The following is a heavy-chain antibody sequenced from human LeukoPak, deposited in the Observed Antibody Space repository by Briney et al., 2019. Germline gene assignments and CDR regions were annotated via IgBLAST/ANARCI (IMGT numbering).Heavy chain of an antibody. CDR3: ARDGDYVGWFDP. J-gene: IGHJ5*02. CDR2: IYYSGST. CDR1: GGSISSYY. Sequence: SETLSLTCTISGGSISSYYWSWIRQPPGKGLEWIGYIYYSGSTNYNPSLKSRVTISVDTSKNQFSLKLSSVTAADTAVYYCARDGDYVGWFDPWGQGTLVTVSS. V-gene: IGHV4-59*01. D-gene: IGHD4-17*01.